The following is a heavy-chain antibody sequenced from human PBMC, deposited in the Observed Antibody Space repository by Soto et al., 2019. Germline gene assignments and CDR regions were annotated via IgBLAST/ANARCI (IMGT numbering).Heavy chain of an antibody. CDR2: IYLGDSDT. CDR3: ARQGSSTSRLYYYYYYGLDV. D-gene: IGHD2-2*01. Sequence: ESLKLSCLLFWSTLPNNWLAWVRQMPGKGLEGVGIIYLGDSDTRYSPSFQGQVNISADKSISTAYQQWSSLKASDTAMYYCARQGSSTSRLYYYYYYGLDVWGQGTTVTVSS. J-gene: IGHJ6*02. CDR1: WSTLPNNW. V-gene: IGHV5-51*01.